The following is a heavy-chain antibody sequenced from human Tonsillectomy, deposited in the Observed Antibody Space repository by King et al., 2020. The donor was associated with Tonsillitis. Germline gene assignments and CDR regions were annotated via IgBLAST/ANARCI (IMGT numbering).Heavy chain of an antibody. CDR1: GYTFTSYG. Sequence: QLVQSGAEVKKPGASVKVSCKASGYTFTSYGISWARQAPGQGLEWMGWISVYNGNTNYAQNLQGRVTMTTETSTSTAYMELRSLRSDDTAVYYCARLDYGDDYFDYWGQGTLVTVSS. J-gene: IGHJ4*02. CDR2: ISVYNGNT. CDR3: ARLDYGDDYFDY. D-gene: IGHD4/OR15-4a*01. V-gene: IGHV1-18*01.